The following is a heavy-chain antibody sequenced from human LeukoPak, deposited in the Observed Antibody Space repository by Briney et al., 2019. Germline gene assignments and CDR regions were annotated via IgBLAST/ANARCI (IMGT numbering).Heavy chain of an antibody. CDR1: GGSLSSYY. J-gene: IGHJ5*02. CDR3: ARDSSGYYPYNWFDP. Sequence: SETLSLTCTVSGGSLSSYYWSWIRQPPGKGLEWIGYIYYSGSTNYNPSLKSRVTISVDTSKNQFSLKLSSVTAADAAVYYCARDSSGYYPYNWFDPWGQGTLVTVSS. V-gene: IGHV4-59*01. D-gene: IGHD3-22*01. CDR2: IYYSGST.